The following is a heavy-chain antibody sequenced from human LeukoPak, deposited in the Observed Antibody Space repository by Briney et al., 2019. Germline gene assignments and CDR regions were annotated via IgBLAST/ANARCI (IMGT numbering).Heavy chain of an antibody. Sequence: ASVKVSCKASGYTFTSCAMNWVRQAPGQGLEWMGWINTNTGNPTYAQGFTGRFVFSLDTSVSTAYLQISSLKAEDTAVYYCARSGWYAAYYYYYMDVWGKGTTVTVSS. CDR3: ARSGWYAAYYYYYMDV. CDR2: INTNTGNP. D-gene: IGHD6-19*01. J-gene: IGHJ6*03. V-gene: IGHV7-4-1*02. CDR1: GYTFTSCA.